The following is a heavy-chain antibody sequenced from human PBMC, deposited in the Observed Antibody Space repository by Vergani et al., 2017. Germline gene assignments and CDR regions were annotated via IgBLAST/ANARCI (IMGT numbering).Heavy chain of an antibody. J-gene: IGHJ4*02. Sequence: VQLVESGGGVVQPGRSLRLSCSASGFTFSSYSMNWVRQAPGKGLEWVSYISSSSSTIYYADSVKGRFTISRDNAKNSLYLQMNSLRAEDTAVYYCARASGDLAYYFDYWGQGTLVTVSS. CDR3: ARASGDLAYYFDY. V-gene: IGHV3-48*04. CDR2: ISSSSSTI. CDR1: GFTFSSYS. D-gene: IGHD2-21*01.